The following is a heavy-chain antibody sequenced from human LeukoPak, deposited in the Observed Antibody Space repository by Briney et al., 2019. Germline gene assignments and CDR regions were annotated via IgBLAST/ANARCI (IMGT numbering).Heavy chain of an antibody. CDR3: ARDKGLRYCSSTSCYRPKGGYYYYYMDV. V-gene: IGHV1-69*05. D-gene: IGHD2-2*02. CDR2: IIPIFGTA. Sequence: EASVKVSCKASGGTFSSYAISWVRQAPGQGLEWMGGIIPIFGTANYAQKFQGRVTITTDESTSTAYMELSSLRSEDTAVYYCARDKGLRYCSSTSCYRPKGGYYYYYMDVWGKGTTVTVSS. J-gene: IGHJ6*03. CDR1: GGTFSSYA.